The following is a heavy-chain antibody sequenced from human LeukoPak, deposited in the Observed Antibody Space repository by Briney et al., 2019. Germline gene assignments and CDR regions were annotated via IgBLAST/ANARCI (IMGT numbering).Heavy chain of an antibody. CDR2: ISAYNGNT. CDR3: ARALLSSGYFYYYYGMDV. D-gene: IGHD3-3*01. CDR1: GYTFTSYG. Sequence: ASVTVPCTASGYTFTSYGISWARQAPGQGLEWMGWISAYNGNTNYAQKLQGRVTMTTDTSTSTAYMELRSLRYDDTAVYYCARALLSSGYFYYYYGMDVWGQGTTVTVSS. V-gene: IGHV1-18*01. J-gene: IGHJ6*02.